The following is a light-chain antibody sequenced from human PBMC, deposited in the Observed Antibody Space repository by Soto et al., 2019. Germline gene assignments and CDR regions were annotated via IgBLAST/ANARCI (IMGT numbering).Light chain of an antibody. V-gene: IGKV2-28*01. Sequence: SSQSLLHKNGNNYFNWYLQKPGQSPQLLIYIGSKRASGVPDRFSGSGSGTEFTLTISRLQPDDFATYYCQHYNSYSEAFGQGTKVDI. CDR1: QSLLHKNGNNY. CDR3: QHYNSYSEA. J-gene: IGKJ1*01. CDR2: IGS.